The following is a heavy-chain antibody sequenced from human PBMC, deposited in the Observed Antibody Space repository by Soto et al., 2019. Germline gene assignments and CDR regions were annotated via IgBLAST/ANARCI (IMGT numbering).Heavy chain of an antibody. J-gene: IGHJ4*02. D-gene: IGHD4-4*01. CDR1: EFTFRFYD. V-gene: IGHV3-30*18. Sequence: QVQLVESGGGVVQPGRSLRLSCATSEFTFRFYDMHWVRQAPGKGLEWVAIISRDGNNKDYGDSVKGRFTISRDNSKNTLYLQMNSLRGEDTAVYYCAKDAYTPIRTTAHDSGGLDHWGRGTLVTVSS. CDR2: ISRDGNNK. CDR3: AKDAYTPIRTTAHDSGGLDH.